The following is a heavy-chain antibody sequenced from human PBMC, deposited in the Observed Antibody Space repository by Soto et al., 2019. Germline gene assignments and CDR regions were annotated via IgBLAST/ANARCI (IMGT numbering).Heavy chain of an antibody. D-gene: IGHD3-3*01. V-gene: IGHV3-30*18. CDR2: ISYDGSSK. CDR1: GFTFSSYG. CDR3: AKGSRRITIFGVVSIPYYYYYGMDV. Sequence: GGFLRLSCAASGFTFSSYGMHWVRQAPGKGLEWVAVISYDGSSKYYADSVKGRFTISRDNSKNTLYLQMNSLRAEDTAVYYCAKGSRRITIFGVVSIPYYYYYGMDVWGQGTTVTVSS. J-gene: IGHJ6*02.